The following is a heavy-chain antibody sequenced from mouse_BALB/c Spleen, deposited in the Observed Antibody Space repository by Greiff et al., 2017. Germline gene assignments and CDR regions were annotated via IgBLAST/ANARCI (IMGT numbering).Heavy chain of an antibody. J-gene: IGHJ3*01. Sequence: QVQLQQPGAELVKPGASVKLSCKASGYTFTSYWMHWVKQRPGQGLEWIGEIDPSDSYTNYNQKFKGKATLTVDKSSSTAYMQLSSLTSEDSAVYYCARRHYDYDDVFAYWGQGTLVTVSA. V-gene: IGHV1-69*02. D-gene: IGHD2-4*01. CDR3: ARRHYDYDDVFAY. CDR1: GYTFTSYW. CDR2: IDPSDSYT.